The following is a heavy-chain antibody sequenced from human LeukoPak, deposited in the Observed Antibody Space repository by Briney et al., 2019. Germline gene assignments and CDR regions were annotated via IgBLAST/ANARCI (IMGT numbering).Heavy chain of an antibody. CDR1: GGTFSSYA. Sequence: SVKVSCTASGGTFSSYAISWVRQAPGQGLEWRGGIIPIFVTANYAQKFQGRVTITADESTSTAYMELSSLRSEDTAVYYCARDSPLEWLQGIYYYYYMDVWGKGTTVTVSS. D-gene: IGHD3-3*01. V-gene: IGHV1-69*13. CDR2: IIPIFVTA. CDR3: ARDSPLEWLQGIYYYYYMDV. J-gene: IGHJ6*03.